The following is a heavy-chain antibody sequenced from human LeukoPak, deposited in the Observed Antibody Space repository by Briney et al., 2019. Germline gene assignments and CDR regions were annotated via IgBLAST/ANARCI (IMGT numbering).Heavy chain of an antibody. V-gene: IGHV1-2*02. Sequence: GASVKVSCKASGYTFTGYYMHWVRQAPGQGLEWMGWINPNSGGTNYAQKFQGRVTMTRDTSISTAYMELSSLRSDDTAVYYCASRGEGSSWTFDYWGQGTLVTVSS. CDR3: ASRGEGSSWTFDY. CDR2: INPNSGGT. D-gene: IGHD6-13*01. J-gene: IGHJ4*02. CDR1: GYTFTGYY.